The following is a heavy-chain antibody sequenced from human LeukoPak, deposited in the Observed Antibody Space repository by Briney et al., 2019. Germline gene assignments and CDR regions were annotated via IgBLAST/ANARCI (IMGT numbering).Heavy chain of an antibody. V-gene: IGHV3-48*01. J-gene: IGHJ5*02. CDR2: ISSSSNTT. Sequence: PGGSLRLSCAASGFTFSSYSMNWVRQAPGKGLEWVSYISSSSNTTYYADPVKGRFTISRDNAKNSLYLQMNSLIAEDTAVYYCARSPPGTGGFDPWGQGTLVTVSS. CDR3: ARSPPGTGGFDP. CDR1: GFTFSSYS. D-gene: IGHD1-1*01.